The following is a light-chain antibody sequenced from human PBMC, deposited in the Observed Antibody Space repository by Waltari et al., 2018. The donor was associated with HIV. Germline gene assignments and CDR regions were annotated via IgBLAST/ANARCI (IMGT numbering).Light chain of an antibody. CDR2: GAS. J-gene: IGKJ3*01. CDR3: QQYNDWPRLT. Sequence: EIVITQSPATLSVSPGERATLSCRARQSVSRNLGWYQQKPGQAPRLLIYGASMRATGIAARFSGSGSGTEFTLTISSLQSEDFAVYYCQQYNDWPRLTFGPGTKVDIK. V-gene: IGKV3-15*01. CDR1: QSVSRN.